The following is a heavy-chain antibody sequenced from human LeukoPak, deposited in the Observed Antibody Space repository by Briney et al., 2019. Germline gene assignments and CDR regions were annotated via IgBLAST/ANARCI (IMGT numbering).Heavy chain of an antibody. CDR1: GGSISSYY. Sequence: SETLFLTCTVSGGSISSYYWNWIRQPPGKGLKYIGYIYYSGSTNYNPSLKSRITISVDTSKNQFSLKLNSVTAADTAVYYCARGSSGWYGYYFDYWGQGTLVTVSS. V-gene: IGHV4-59*01. J-gene: IGHJ4*02. CDR3: ARGSSGWYGYYFDY. D-gene: IGHD6-19*01. CDR2: IYYSGST.